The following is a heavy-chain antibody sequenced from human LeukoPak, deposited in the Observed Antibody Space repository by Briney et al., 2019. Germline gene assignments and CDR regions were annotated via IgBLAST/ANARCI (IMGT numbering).Heavy chain of an antibody. CDR1: GFTFSRYG. V-gene: IGHV3-23*01. CDR2: ISGSGGST. CDR3: AKDRGIISDY. D-gene: IGHD3-10*01. Sequence: GGTLRLSCAASGFTFSRYGMSWVRQAPGKGLEWVSAISGSGGSTYYADSVKGRFTISRDNSKNTLYLQMNSLRAEDTAVYYCAKDRGIISDYWGQGTLVTVSS. J-gene: IGHJ4*02.